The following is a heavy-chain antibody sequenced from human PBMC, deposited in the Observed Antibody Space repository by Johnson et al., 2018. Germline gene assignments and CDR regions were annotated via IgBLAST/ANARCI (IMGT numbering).Heavy chain of an antibody. CDR3: SKDSTGIYLHSVGLDV. CDR1: GFSFSNYG. CDR2: ISYDGSNK. J-gene: IGHJ6*02. Sequence: QVQLVQSGGGVVQPGRSLRLSCAASGFSFSNYGMHWVRQAPGKGLEWVAVISYDGSNKYYADSVKGRFTIPRDKSNNIIFLQMDSLRDEDKAVYYWSKDSTGIYLHSVGLDVWGQGTTVIVSS. V-gene: IGHV3-30*18. D-gene: IGHD1-14*01.